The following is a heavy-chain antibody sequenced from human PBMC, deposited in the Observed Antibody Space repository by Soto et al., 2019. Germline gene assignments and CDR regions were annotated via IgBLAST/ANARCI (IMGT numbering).Heavy chain of an antibody. V-gene: IGHV1-46*02. D-gene: IGHD2-15*01. CDR1: GYTFNSYY. Sequence: QVQLVQSGAEVKKPGASVKVSCKASGYTFNSYYMHCVRQAPGQGLEWMGVINPSGGSTSYAQKFPGRTTMTRDTSTSTVHMELSILRSEDTAVYCCAGGAPATPGNYWGQGTLVTVSS. CDR3: AGGAPATPGNY. CDR2: INPSGGST. J-gene: IGHJ4*01.